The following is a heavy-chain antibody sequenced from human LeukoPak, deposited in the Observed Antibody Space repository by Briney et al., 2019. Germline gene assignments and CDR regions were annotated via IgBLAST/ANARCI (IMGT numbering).Heavy chain of an antibody. CDR2: IDHSGST. J-gene: IGHJ4*02. CDR1: GGSFSGYY. V-gene: IGHV4-34*01. Sequence: SETLSLSCRVHGGSFSGYYWSWIRQSPGKGLEWIGEIDHSGSTSYNPSLKSRVTMSVDTSNNYFSLKLSSVTAADTAVYYCARGKYYFGSGSFGDYWGQGTLVTVSS. CDR3: ARGKYYFGSGSFGDY. D-gene: IGHD3-10*01.